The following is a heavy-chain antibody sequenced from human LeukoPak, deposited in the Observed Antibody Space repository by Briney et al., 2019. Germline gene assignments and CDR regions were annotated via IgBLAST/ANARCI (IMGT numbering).Heavy chain of an antibody. Sequence: KSSETLSLTCAVYGGSFSGYYWSWIRQPPGKGLEWIGEINHSGSTNYNPSLKSRVTISVDTSKNQFSLKLSSVTAADTAVYYCARGGYGEHVSLPLDYWGQGTLVTVSS. J-gene: IGHJ4*02. CDR3: ARGGYGEHVSLPLDY. CDR2: INHSGST. D-gene: IGHD4-17*01. V-gene: IGHV4-34*01. CDR1: GGSFSGYY.